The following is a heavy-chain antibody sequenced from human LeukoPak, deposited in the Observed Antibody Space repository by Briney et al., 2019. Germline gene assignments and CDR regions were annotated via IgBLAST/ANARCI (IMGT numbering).Heavy chain of an antibody. J-gene: IGHJ3*02. Sequence: PGGSLRLSCAASGFTFSSYSINWVRQAPGKGLEWVSSISSSSSYIYYADSVKGRFTISRDNSKNTLYLQMNSLRAEDTAVYYCAKDLRVRAIVADAFDIWGQGTMVTVSS. V-gene: IGHV3-21*04. D-gene: IGHD3-22*01. CDR1: GFTFSSYS. CDR3: AKDLRVRAIVADAFDI. CDR2: ISSSSSYI.